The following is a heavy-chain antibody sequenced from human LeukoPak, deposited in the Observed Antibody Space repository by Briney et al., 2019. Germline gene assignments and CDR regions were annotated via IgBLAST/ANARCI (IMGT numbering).Heavy chain of an antibody. Sequence: SETLSLTCSVSGGSISSSYYRGWVRPRPGNGLEWIGSIHYSGSTYYIPSLKSRLTMSVDTSKNQFSLRLTSVTAADTAVYYCASPRGTGPYYFDYWGQGMLVTVSS. D-gene: IGHD3/OR15-3a*01. CDR1: GGSISSSYY. CDR3: ASPRGTGPYYFDY. J-gene: IGHJ4*02. CDR2: IHYSGST. V-gene: IGHV4-39*07.